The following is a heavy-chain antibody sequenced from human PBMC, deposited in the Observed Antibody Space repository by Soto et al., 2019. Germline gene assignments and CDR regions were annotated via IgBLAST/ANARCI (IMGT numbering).Heavy chain of an antibody. V-gene: IGHV1-18*01. CDR2: ISAYSGNT. Sequence: AASVKVSCKASGYTFTSYGISWVRQAPGQGLEWMGWISAYSGNTNYAQKLQGRVTMTTDTSTSTAYMELRSLRSDDTAVYYCARDVTTYYYYMDVWGKGTTVTVSS. CDR3: ARDVTTYYYYMDV. J-gene: IGHJ6*03. D-gene: IGHD4-17*01. CDR1: GYTFTSYG.